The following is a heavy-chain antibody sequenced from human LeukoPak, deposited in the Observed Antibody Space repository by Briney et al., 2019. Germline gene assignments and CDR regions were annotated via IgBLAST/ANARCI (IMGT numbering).Heavy chain of an antibody. CDR3: AKDGVVTANYYYYGMDV. J-gene: IGHJ6*02. CDR2: ISGSGGST. D-gene: IGHD2-21*02. Sequence: HPGGSLRLSCAASGFTFSSYGMHWVRQAPGKGLEWVSAISGSGGSTYYADSVKGRFTISRDNSKNTLYLQMNSLRAEDTAVYYCAKDGVVTANYYYYGMDVWGQGTTVTVSS. CDR1: GFTFSSYG. V-gene: IGHV3-23*01.